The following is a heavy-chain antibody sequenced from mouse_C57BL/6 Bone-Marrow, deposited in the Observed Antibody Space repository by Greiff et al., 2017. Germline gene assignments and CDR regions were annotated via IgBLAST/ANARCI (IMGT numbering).Heavy chain of an antibody. D-gene: IGHD1-1*01. CDR1: GYTFTNYC. Sequence: QVQLKESGAELVRPGTSVKMSCKASGYTFTNYCFGWSKQRLGHGLVWIGDIYPGGGYTNYNEKFKGKATLTADKSSSTAYMQFSSLTSEDSAIYYCARDRFDGRRDYWGQGTLVTVSA. V-gene: IGHV1-63*01. J-gene: IGHJ3*01. CDR2: IYPGGGYT. CDR3: ARDRFDGRRDY.